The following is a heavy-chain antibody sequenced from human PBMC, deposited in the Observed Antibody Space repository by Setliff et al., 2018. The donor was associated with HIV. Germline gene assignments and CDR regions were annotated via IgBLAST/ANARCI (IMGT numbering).Heavy chain of an antibody. CDR1: GRSIGSGSHY. CDR2: TYTNGRL. CDR3: SREDMSHWSGFLYESSWFDT. J-gene: IGHJ5*02. V-gene: IGHV4-61*09. D-gene: IGHD3-3*01. Sequence: PSETLSLTCTVSGRSIGSGSHYGSWIRKPAGKGLEWIGHTYTNGRLNYNPSLQSRVAISMDTSRNRFSLTLSSVTAADTAVYFWSREDMSHWSGFLYESSWFDTWGRGILVTVSS.